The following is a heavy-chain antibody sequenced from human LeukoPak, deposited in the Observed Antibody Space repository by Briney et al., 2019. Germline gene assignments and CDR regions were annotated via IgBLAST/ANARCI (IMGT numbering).Heavy chain of an antibody. J-gene: IGHJ4*02. CDR1: GGSFSGYY. CDR3: ARGKVDTAMAYPDY. V-gene: IGHV4-34*01. D-gene: IGHD5-18*01. CDR2: INHSGST. Sequence: PSETLSHTCAVYGGSFSGYYWSWIRQPPGKGLEWIGEINHSGSTNYNPSLKSRVTISVDTSKNQFSLKLSSVTAADTAVYYCARGKVDTAMAYPDYWGQGTLVTVSS.